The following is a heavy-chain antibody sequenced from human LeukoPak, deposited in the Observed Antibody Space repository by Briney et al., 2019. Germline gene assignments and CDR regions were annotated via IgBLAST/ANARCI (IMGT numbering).Heavy chain of an antibody. D-gene: IGHD1-26*01. CDR1: GYTFISYG. V-gene: IGHV1-18*01. Sequence: GASVKVSCKASGYTFISYGITWVRQAPGQGLEWMGWISAYSGKPNYAQNLQGRVTMTTDTSTSTAYMELRSLRSDDTAVYYCARGGPGAEILGFFNHGTFFDYWGQGALVTVSS. CDR2: ISAYSGKP. J-gene: IGHJ4*02. CDR3: ARGGPGAEILGFFNHGTFFDY.